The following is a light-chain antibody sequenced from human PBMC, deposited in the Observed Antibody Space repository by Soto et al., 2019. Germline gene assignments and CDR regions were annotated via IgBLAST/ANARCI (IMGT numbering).Light chain of an antibody. J-gene: IGKJ1*01. CDR3: QQYHSTRT. Sequence: DIVMTQSPDSLAVSLGERATINCTPSQSVFYSSNNKNYLAWYQQKAGQPPKLLIYWASTRESGVPDRFSGTGSGTDFTLTISSLQAEDVAVYYCQQYHSTRTLGQGTKVDIK. CDR1: QSVFYSSNNKNY. CDR2: WAS. V-gene: IGKV4-1*01.